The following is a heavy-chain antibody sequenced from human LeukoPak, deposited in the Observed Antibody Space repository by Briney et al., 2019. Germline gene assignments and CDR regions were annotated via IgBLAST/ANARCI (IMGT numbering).Heavy chain of an antibody. Sequence: GASVKVSCKASGYTFTTYGVLWVRQAPGQGLEWMGWISAYNGNTKYAQRFQGRVTMTTDTSTSIAYMELRSLRSDDTAMYYCARITVVRGVIFEWYFDLWGRGTLVTVSS. CDR3: ARITVVRGVIFEWYFDL. V-gene: IGHV1-18*01. D-gene: IGHD3-10*01. CDR1: GYTFTTYG. CDR2: ISAYNGNT. J-gene: IGHJ2*01.